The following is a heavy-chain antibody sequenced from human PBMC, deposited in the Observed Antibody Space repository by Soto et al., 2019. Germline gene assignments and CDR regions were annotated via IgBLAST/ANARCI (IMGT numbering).Heavy chain of an antibody. CDR1: GGSLSRYY. V-gene: IGHV4-59*01. CDR3: ARNDYDFWSGYYYYMDV. J-gene: IGHJ6*03. Sequence: SETLSLTCTVSGGSLSRYYWSWIRQPPGKGLEWIGYIYYSGSTNYNPSLKSRVTISVDTSKNQFSLKLSSVTAADTAVYYCARNDYDFWSGYYYYMDVWGKGTTVTV. D-gene: IGHD3-3*01. CDR2: IYYSGST.